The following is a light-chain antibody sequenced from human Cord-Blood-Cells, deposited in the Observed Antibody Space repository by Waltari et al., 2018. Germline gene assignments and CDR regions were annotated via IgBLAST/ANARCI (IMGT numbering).Light chain of an antibody. CDR3: QQYDNLPYT. CDR1: EDIRNY. Sequence: IQMTQSHSSLSASVGDRVTTTCQAIEDIRNYLNWYQQKPGKAPKLLIYDASNLETGVPSRFSGSGSGTDFTFTISILQPEDIATYYCQQYDNLPYTFGQGTKLEIK. CDR2: DAS. V-gene: IGKV1-33*01. J-gene: IGKJ2*01.